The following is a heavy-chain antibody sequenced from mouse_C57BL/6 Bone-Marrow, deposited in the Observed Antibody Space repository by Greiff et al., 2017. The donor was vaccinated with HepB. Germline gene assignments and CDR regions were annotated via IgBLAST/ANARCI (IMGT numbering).Heavy chain of an antibody. Sequence: VQLQQSGPELVKPGASVKISCKASGYAFSSSWMNWVKQRPGKGLEWIGRIYPGDGDTNYNGKFKGKAKLTAEQSSSTAYMQLSSLTSEDSAVYFCARKVYYGSSYEYFDVWGTGTTVTVSS. J-gene: IGHJ1*03. CDR2: IYPGDGDT. CDR1: GYAFSSSW. D-gene: IGHD1-1*01. CDR3: ARKVYYGSSYEYFDV. V-gene: IGHV1-82*01.